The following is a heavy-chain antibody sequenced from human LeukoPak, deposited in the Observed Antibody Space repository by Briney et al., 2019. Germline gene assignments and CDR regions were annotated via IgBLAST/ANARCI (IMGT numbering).Heavy chain of an antibody. V-gene: IGHV3-30-3*01. CDR1: GFTFSSYA. J-gene: IGHJ4*02. D-gene: IGHD1-26*01. CDR2: ISYDGSNK. CDR3: ARAELLHYFDY. Sequence: GGSLRLSCAASGFTFSSYAMHWVRQAPGKGLEWVAVISYDGSNKYYADSVKGRFTISRDNSKNTLYLQMNSLRAEVTAVYYCARAELLHYFDYWGQGTLVTVSS.